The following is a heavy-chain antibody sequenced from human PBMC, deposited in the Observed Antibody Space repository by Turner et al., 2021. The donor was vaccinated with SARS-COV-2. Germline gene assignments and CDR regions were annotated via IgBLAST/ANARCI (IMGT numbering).Heavy chain of an antibody. D-gene: IGHD2-2*01. J-gene: IGHJ6*02. V-gene: IGHV3-21*01. Sequence: EVQLVESGGGLVKPGGSLRLSCAASGFTFSSYTMNWVRQAPGKGLEWVSSISYSSTYIYYADSVKGRFTISRDNAKNSLYLQMNSLRAEDTAVYYCARDHRPVVVPAAKRAGSYHYGMDVWGQGTTVTVSS. CDR1: GFTFSSYT. CDR3: ARDHRPVVVPAAKRAGSYHYGMDV. CDR2: ISYSSTYI.